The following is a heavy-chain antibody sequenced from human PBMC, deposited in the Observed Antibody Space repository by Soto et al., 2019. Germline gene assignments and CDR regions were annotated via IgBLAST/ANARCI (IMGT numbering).Heavy chain of an antibody. CDR2: IRYDGNKK. CDR1: GFSFSYYG. D-gene: IGHD2-15*01. CDR3: ARDEGGLFDY. V-gene: IGHV3-33*01. Sequence: QVQLVESGGGVVQPGRSLRLSCAASGFSFSYYGMHWVRQAPGKGLEWVSVIRYDGNKKYYADSVKGRFTVSRDNSQNTLYLQIKSLRAEDTAVYYCARDEGGLFDYWGQGTLVTVSS. J-gene: IGHJ4*02.